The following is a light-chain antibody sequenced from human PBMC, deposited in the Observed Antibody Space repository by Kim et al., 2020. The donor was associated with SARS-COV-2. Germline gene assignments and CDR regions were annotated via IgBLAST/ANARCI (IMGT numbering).Light chain of an antibody. V-gene: IGLV3-1*01. CDR3: QAWDSSTAP. CDR2: QDS. Sequence: SYELTQPPSVSVSPGQTASITCSGYKLGDKYACWYQQKPGQSPVLVIYQDSKRPSGIPERFSGSNSGNTATLTISGTQAMDEADYYCQAWDSSTAPFGGGTQLTVL. CDR1: KLGDKY. J-gene: IGLJ2*01.